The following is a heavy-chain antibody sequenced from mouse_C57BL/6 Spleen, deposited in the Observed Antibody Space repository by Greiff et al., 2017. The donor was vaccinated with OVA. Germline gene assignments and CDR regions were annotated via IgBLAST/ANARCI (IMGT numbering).Heavy chain of an antibody. CDR1: GYTFTSYW. V-gene: IGHV1-52*01. CDR2: IDPSDSET. Sequence: VQLQQPGAELVRPGSSVKLSCKASGYTFTSYWMHWVKQRPIQGLEWIGNIDPSDSETHYNQKFKDKATLTVDKSSSTAYMQLSSLTSEDSAVYYCARDHYYGSSSYAMDYWGQGTSVTVSS. J-gene: IGHJ4*01. D-gene: IGHD1-1*01. CDR3: ARDHYYGSSSYAMDY.